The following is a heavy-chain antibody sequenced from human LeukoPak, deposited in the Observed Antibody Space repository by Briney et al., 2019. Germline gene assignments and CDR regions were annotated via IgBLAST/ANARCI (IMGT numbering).Heavy chain of an antibody. CDR3: ARRRDLYSGSYYPFDY. J-gene: IGHJ4*02. CDR1: GYSFNSCW. V-gene: IGHV5-51*01. D-gene: IGHD1-26*01. CDR2: IYPGDSDA. Sequence: GESLKISCKGSGYSFNSCWIGWVRQMPGKGLKWMGIIYPGDSDARYSPSFQGQVTISADKSISTAYLQWSSLKASDTAMYYCARRRDLYSGSYYPFDYWGQGTLVTVSS.